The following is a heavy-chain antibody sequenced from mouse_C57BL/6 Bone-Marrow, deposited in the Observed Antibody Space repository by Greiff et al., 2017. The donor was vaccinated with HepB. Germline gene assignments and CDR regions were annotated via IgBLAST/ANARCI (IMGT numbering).Heavy chain of an antibody. D-gene: IGHD1-1*01. V-gene: IGHV1-81*01. CDR3: ARRRYGSSNWYFDV. CDR1: GYTFTSYG. Sequence: VQVVESGAELARPGASVKLSCKASGYTFTSYGISWVKQRTGQGLEWIGEIYPRSGNTYYNEKFKGKATLTADKSSSTAYMELRSLTSEDSAVYFCARRRYGSSNWYFDVWGTGTTVTVSS. CDR2: IYPRSGNT. J-gene: IGHJ1*03.